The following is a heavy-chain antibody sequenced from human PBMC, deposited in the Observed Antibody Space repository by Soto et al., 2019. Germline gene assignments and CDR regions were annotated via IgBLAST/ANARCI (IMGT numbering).Heavy chain of an antibody. D-gene: IGHD6-13*01. CDR1: GGSISSYY. CDR3: ARDAGYIYDY. Sequence: SETLSLTCTVSGGSISSYYWSWIRQPPGKGLEWIGYIYYSGSTNYNPSLKSRVTISLDTSKNQFSLRVRSVTAADTAVYYCARDAGYIYDYWGQGTLVTVSS. V-gene: IGHV4-59*01. J-gene: IGHJ4*02. CDR2: IYYSGST.